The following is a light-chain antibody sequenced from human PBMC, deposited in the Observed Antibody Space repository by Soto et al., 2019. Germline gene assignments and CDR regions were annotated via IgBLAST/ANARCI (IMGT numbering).Light chain of an antibody. CDR1: QSISSGF. CDR2: GAS. V-gene: IGKV3-20*01. Sequence: EIVLTQSPGILSLSPGEIASLSCGASQSISSGFLAWYQQKPGQAPRLLIYGASSRATGIPDRFSGTGSETDFTLTISRLEPEDFAVYYCQLYGISPHFGQGTRLEIK. J-gene: IGKJ5*01. CDR3: QLYGISPH.